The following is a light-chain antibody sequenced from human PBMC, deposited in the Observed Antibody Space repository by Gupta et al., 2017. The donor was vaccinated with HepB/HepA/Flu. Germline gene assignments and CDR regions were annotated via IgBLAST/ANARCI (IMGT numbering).Light chain of an antibody. V-gene: IGKV1-33*01. CDR1: QDIKNY. J-gene: IGKJ2*01. CDR3: QQYHSFPYT. Sequence: DIQMTQSPSSLSAFVGDSVTITCQASQDIKNYLFWYQQKPGKSPKLLIYDVSNLERGVPSRFSGTQSGTQFAFTINSLQPEDTGTYFCQQYHSFPYTFGQATKVEIK. CDR2: DVS.